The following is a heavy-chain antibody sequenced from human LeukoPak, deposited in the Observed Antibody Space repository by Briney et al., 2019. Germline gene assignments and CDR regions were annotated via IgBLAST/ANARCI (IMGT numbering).Heavy chain of an antibody. CDR1: GFTFSSYG. V-gene: IGHV3-33*01. D-gene: IGHD5-24*01. CDR2: IWYDGSNK. Sequence: GRSLRLSCAASGFTFSSYGMHWVRQAPGKGLEWVAVIWYDGSNKYYADSVKGRFTISRDNSKNTLFLQMNSLRAEDTAVYYCASSPTVATILFDYWGQGTLVTVSS. J-gene: IGHJ4*02. CDR3: ASSPTVATILFDY.